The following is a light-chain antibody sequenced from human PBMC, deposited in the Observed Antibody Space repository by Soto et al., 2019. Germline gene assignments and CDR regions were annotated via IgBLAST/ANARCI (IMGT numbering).Light chain of an antibody. V-gene: IGKV2-30*02. CDR1: QSLVHSDGKAY. CDR3: MQGTHWPWT. CDR2: QVS. J-gene: IGKJ1*01. Sequence: DAVLTQSPLSLPVTLGQPAAISCRSSQSLVHSDGKAYLIWFQQRPGQSPRRLIYQVSRRDAGVPDRFSGSGSGTDFTMIISRVEAEDVGVYYCMQGTHWPWTFGQGTKVELK.